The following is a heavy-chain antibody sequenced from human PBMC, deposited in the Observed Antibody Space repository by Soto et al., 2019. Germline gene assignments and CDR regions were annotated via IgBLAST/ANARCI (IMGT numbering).Heavy chain of an antibody. CDR1: GFTFSSYG. CDR3: ARDRLLATTVNQLFDY. J-gene: IGHJ4*02. D-gene: IGHD4-17*01. Sequence: GGSLRLSCAASGFTFSSYGMHWVRQAPGKGLEWVAVIWYDGSNKYYADSVKGRFTISRDNSKNTLYLQMNSLRAEDTAVYYCARDRLLATTVNQLFDYWGQGTLVTVSS. CDR2: IWYDGSNK. V-gene: IGHV3-33*01.